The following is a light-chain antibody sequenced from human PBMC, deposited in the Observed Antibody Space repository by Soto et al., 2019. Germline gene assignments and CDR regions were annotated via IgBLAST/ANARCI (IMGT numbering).Light chain of an antibody. V-gene: IGKV1-12*01. CDR3: QQANSYQLS. J-gene: IGKJ4*01. CDR1: QPISSW. Sequence: DIQMTQSPSSVYASVGDRVTINCRASQPISSWLAWYQQKPGKAPTLLIYGASNLQDGVPSRFSGSGYGTHFVLTVSSLQPEDFATYYCQQANSYQLSFGGGTKVDIK. CDR2: GAS.